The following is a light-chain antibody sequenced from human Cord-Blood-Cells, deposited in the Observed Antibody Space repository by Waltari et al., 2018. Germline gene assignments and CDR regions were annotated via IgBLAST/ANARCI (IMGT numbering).Light chain of an antibody. CDR1: SSDVGSYNL. Sequence: QSALTQPASVSGSPGQSITISCTGPSSDVGSYNLVSWYQQHPGKAPKRMIYEGSKRPSGVSNRFSGSKSGNTASLTISGLQAEDEADYYCCSYAGSSTFDWVFGGGTKLTVL. V-gene: IGLV2-23*03. CDR3: CSYAGSSTFDWV. CDR2: EGS. J-gene: IGLJ3*02.